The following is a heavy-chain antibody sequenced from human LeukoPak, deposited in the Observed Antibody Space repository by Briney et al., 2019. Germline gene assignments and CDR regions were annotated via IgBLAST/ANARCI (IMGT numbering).Heavy chain of an antibody. CDR3: VRSGSYLLFDY. D-gene: IGHD1-26*01. V-gene: IGHV3-30*04. Sequence: SLRLSCAASGFTFSSYAMHWVRQAPGKRLECVAVISYDGSNKYYADSVKGRFTISRDNSKNTLYLQMNSLRAEGTAVYYSVRSGSYLLFDYWGQGTLVTVSS. CDR1: GFTFSSYA. J-gene: IGHJ4*02. CDR2: ISYDGSNK.